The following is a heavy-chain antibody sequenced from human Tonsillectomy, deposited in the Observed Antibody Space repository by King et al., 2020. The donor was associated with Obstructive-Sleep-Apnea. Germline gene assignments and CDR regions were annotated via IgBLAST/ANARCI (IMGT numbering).Heavy chain of an antibody. CDR1: GFTFDDYA. Sequence: VQLVEAGGGLVQPGRSLRLSCAASGFTFDDYAMHWVRQAPGKGLEWVSGISWNSGSIGYADSVKGRFTISRDNAKNSLYLQMNSLRAEDTALYYCAKGWFAELLLYYFDYWGQGTLVTVSS. CDR2: ISWNSGSI. V-gene: IGHV3-9*01. D-gene: IGHD3-10*01. CDR3: AKGWFAELLLYYFDY. J-gene: IGHJ4*02.